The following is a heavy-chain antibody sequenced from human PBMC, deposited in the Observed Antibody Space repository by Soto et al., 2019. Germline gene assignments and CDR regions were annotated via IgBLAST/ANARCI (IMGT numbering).Heavy chain of an antibody. J-gene: IGHJ4*02. CDR2: IYPGDSDT. Sequence: GESLKISCKGSGYSFTSYWIGWVRQMPGKGLEGMGIIYPGDSDTRYSPSFQGQVTISADKSISTAYLQWSSLKASDTAMYYCARPPGDYDILTGYQYYFDYWGQGTLVTVSS. CDR1: GYSFTSYW. V-gene: IGHV5-51*01. CDR3: ARPPGDYDILTGYQYYFDY. D-gene: IGHD3-9*01.